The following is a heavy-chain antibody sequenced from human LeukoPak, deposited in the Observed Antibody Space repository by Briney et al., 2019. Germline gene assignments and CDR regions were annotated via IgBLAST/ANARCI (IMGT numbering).Heavy chain of an antibody. CDR3: ARRLVRGVNYFDY. J-gene: IGHJ4*02. CDR2: IYPADSDT. Sequence: GESLKFSCKGSEYRFANYWIGWGRQMPGKGLEWMGIIYPADSDTRYSPSFQGRVTISADKSIRTAYLQWSSLKASDTAIYYCARRLVRGVNYFDYWGQGTLVTVSS. CDR1: EYRFANYW. V-gene: IGHV5-51*01. D-gene: IGHD3-10*01.